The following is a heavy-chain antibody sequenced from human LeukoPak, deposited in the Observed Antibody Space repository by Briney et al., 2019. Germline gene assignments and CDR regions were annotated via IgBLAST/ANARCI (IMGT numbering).Heavy chain of an antibody. D-gene: IGHD3-22*01. CDR2: MYLSGTT. CDR1: GDSINSLDL. V-gene: IGHV4-4*02. CDR3: AGLVGRYSSGLYYYYFDY. Sequence: SETLSLTCTVSGDSINSLDLWSWARQPPGKGLEWIGEMYLSGTTHSNPSVKSRVTISIDKSKNQFFLNLSSVTAADTAVYYCAGLVGRYSSGLYYYYFDYWGQGTLVTVSS. J-gene: IGHJ4*02.